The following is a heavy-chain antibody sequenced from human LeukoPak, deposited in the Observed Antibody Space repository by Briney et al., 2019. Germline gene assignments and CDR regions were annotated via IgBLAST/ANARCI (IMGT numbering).Heavy chain of an antibody. D-gene: IGHD5-24*01. CDR2: INPNSGGT. Sequence: RWASVKVSCKASGYTFTGYYMHWVRQAPGQGLEWMGWINPNSGGTNYAQKFQGRVTITRNTSISTAYMELSSLRSEDTAVYYCARRPRDGYNMGGDYWGQGTLVTVSS. V-gene: IGHV1-2*02. CDR3: ARRPRDGYNMGGDY. CDR1: GYTFTGYY. J-gene: IGHJ4*02.